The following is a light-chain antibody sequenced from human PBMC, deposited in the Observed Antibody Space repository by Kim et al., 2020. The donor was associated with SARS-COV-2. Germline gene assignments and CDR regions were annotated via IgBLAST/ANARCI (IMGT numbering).Light chain of an antibody. J-gene: IGKJ5*01. CDR3: QQYDVWPPIT. V-gene: IGKV3-15*01. CDR1: QSVSIN. Sequence: EVVMTQSPATLSVSPGERATLSCWASQSVSINLAWYQQKPGQAPRLLIYDASTRATGVPARFSGSGSGTEFTLTISSLQSEDFAVYYCQQYDVWPPITFGQGTRLEFK. CDR2: DAS.